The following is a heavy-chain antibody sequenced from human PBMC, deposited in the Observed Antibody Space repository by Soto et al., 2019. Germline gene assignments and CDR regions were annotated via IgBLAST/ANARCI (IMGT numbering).Heavy chain of an antibody. D-gene: IGHD1-26*01. J-gene: IGHJ4*02. Sequence: QVQLQESGPGLVKPSQTLSLTCSVSGDSVSSGDSYWSWIRQPPGKALEWIAYTSFGGYTSYSPSLKSRVTISVDMSKSQFSRRLTSVTAADTAVYYCVRGGNPYHYATSGPGTFDKWGQGTLVSVSS. CDR1: GDSVSSGDSY. CDR3: VRGGNPYHYATSGPGTFDK. CDR2: TSFGGYT. V-gene: IGHV4-30-4*01.